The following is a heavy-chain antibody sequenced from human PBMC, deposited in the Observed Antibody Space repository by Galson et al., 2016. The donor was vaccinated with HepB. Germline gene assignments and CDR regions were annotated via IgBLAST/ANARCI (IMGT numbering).Heavy chain of an antibody. D-gene: IGHD3-10*01. CDR3: ARLFASGIKFDAFDI. J-gene: IGHJ3*02. CDR2: ISYSGRA. V-gene: IGHV4-39*01. CDR1: GGSVTASPYY. Sequence: SETLSLTCTVSGGSVTASPYYHAWIRQPPGKGLEWIGTISYSGRAYYNPALKSHFTIFMGASRNQFSLQLTSVTAADPPVYYCARLFASGIKFDAFDIWGQGTVVTVSS.